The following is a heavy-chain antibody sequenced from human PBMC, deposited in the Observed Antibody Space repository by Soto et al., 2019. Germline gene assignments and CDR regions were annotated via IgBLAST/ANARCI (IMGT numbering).Heavy chain of an antibody. V-gene: IGHV4-31*03. J-gene: IGHJ6*02. CDR2: NYYGGIT. D-gene: IGHD6-6*01. CDR1: GASISSGGSY. Sequence: QVQLQESGPGLVKPSRTLSLPCTVSGASISSGGSYWTWIRQHPGKGLEWIGYNYYGGITYYIPSHKSRVTISLDTCMYPFSLKLSSATAADTAVYCCARGSSIAGLYYGMDVWGQGTTVTVSS. CDR3: ARGSSIAGLYYGMDV.